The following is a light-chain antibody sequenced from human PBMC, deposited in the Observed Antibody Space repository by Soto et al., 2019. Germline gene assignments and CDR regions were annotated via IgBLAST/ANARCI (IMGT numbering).Light chain of an antibody. V-gene: IGKV3-15*01. J-gene: IGKJ4*01. Sequence: EIVMTQSPATLSVSPGEGATLSCKASQNAYNNLAWYQQRPGQPPRLLIYDASTRATGISARFSGSGYGTEFTLTISSLQSEDFAVYFCQQCRTWPLTFGGGTKVEIK. CDR1: QNAYNN. CDR3: QQCRTWPLT. CDR2: DAS.